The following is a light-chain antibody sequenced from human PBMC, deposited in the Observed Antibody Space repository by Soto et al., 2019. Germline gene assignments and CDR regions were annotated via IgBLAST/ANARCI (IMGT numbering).Light chain of an antibody. CDR2: NYT. Sequence: QSVLIQPPSTSATPGQRVTFSCSGSESNIGNNAVNWYQHLPAAAPKLVIYNYTQRPSGVPDRFSGSRSGTSASLAISGLQSEDEGVYYCATWDDSVSGQVFGGGTKLTVL. V-gene: IGLV1-44*01. J-gene: IGLJ2*01. CDR3: ATWDDSVSGQV. CDR1: ESNIGNNA.